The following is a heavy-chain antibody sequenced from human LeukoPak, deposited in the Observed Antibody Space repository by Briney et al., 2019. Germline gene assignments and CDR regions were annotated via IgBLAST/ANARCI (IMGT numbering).Heavy chain of an antibody. Sequence: SVTASCKASGGTFSSYAISWVRQAPGQGLEWMGGIIPIFGTANYAQKFQGRVTITADESTSTAYMELSSLRSEDTAVYYCAGEGSGSYFNYYYYGMDVWGQGTTVTVSS. V-gene: IGHV1-69*13. D-gene: IGHD3-10*01. J-gene: IGHJ6*02. CDR1: GGTFSSYA. CDR3: AGEGSGSYFNYYYYGMDV. CDR2: IIPIFGTA.